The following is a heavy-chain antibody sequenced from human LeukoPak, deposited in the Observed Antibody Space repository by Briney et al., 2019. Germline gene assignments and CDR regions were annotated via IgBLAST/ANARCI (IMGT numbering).Heavy chain of an antibody. CDR1: GFTFSSYA. J-gene: IGHJ6*02. CDR2: IYSGGST. CDR3: ARDFRGYYYGMDV. V-gene: IGHV3-53*01. Sequence: GGSLRLSCAASGFTFSSYAMSWVRQAPGKGLEWVSVIYSGGSTYYADSVKGRFTISRDNSKNTLYLQMNSLRAEDTAVYYCARDFRGYYYGMDVWGQGTTVTVSS. D-gene: IGHD5-24*01.